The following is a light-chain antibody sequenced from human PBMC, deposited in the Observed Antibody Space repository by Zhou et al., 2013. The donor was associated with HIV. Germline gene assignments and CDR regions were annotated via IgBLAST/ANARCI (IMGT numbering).Light chain of an antibody. V-gene: IGKV2-30*01. CDR2: KVS. Sequence: DVVVTQSPLSLSVTLGQPASIYCSSSQRLVYGTGNTYLNWFQQRPGQSPRRLIYKVSNRDSGVPDRFSGSGSGTDFTLKISRVEAEDVGVYYCMQGTHWFTFGPGTKVDI. CDR1: QRLVYGTGNTY. J-gene: IGKJ3*01. CDR3: MQGTHWFT.